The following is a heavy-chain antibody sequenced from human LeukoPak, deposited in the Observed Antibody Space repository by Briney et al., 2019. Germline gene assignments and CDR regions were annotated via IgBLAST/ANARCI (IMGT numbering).Heavy chain of an antibody. CDR2: IKTDGSEK. CDR1: GFTFSQAW. Sequence: PGGSLRLSCAASGFTFSQAWMSWIRQVPGKGLEWVAYIKTDGSEKYYVDSVRGRFTISRDNAKSSVYLQMNSLRAEDSAVYYCARGECEPPSYWGQGTLVTVSS. V-gene: IGHV3-7*04. J-gene: IGHJ4*02. CDR3: ARGECEPPSY.